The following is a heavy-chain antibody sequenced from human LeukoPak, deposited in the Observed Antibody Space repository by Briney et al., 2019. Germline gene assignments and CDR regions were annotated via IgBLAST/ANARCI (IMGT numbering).Heavy chain of an antibody. D-gene: IGHD3-3*01. CDR1: GFIFSSYA. CDR2: ISRNGLTT. CDR3: ARAKYYDFWSGYPPSPSFDY. Sequence: GGSLRLPCAASGFIFSSYAIHWVRQAPGKGLEYVSAISRNGLTTYYADSVKGRFTISRDNSKNTVYLQMDGLRAEDMAVYYCARAKYYDFWSGYPPSPSFDYWGQGTLVTVSS. J-gene: IGHJ4*02. V-gene: IGHV3-64*02.